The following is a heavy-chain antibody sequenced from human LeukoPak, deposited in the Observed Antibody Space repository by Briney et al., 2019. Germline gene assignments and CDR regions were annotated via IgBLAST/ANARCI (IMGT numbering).Heavy chain of an antibody. J-gene: IGHJ4*02. CDR1: GYSFTTHW. V-gene: IGHV5-51*01. D-gene: IGHD3-10*01. CDR2: IYPGDSDT. CDR3: ARRVGIRGVIDY. Sequence: GESLQISCKASGYSFTTHWIGWVRQMPGKGLEWMGIIYPGDSDTRYSPSFQGQVTISTDKSISTAYLQWSSLKASDTAMYYCARRVGIRGVIDYWGQGTLVTVSS.